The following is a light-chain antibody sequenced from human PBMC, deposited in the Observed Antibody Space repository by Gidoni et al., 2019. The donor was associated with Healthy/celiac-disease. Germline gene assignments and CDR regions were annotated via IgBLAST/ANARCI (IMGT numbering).Light chain of an antibody. CDR2: EVS. Sequence: QSARTQPPSSSGPPGQSVTISCTGTRRNVGGYNYFAWYQQHPGKAPKLRMYEVSKRPSGVPERFSGSKSGNTASLTVAGLQAEDEADYYCSSYAGSNNGVFGGGTKLTVL. J-gene: IGLJ2*01. V-gene: IGLV2-8*01. CDR3: SSYAGSNNGV. CDR1: RRNVGGYNY.